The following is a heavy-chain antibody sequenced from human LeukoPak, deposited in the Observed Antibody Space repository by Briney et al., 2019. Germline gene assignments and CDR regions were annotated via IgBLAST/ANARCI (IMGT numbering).Heavy chain of an antibody. V-gene: IGHV4-31*03. CDR1: GGSISSGGYY. CDR3: ARVPPSCGGDCYPNDAFDI. D-gene: IGHD2-21*02. CDR2: IYYSGST. J-gene: IGHJ3*02. Sequence: SETLSLTCTVSGGSISSGGYYWSWIRQHPGKGLEWIGYIYYSGSTYYNPSLKSRVTISVDTSKNQFSLKLSSVTAADTAVYYCARVPPSCGGDCYPNDAFDIWGQGTMVTVSS.